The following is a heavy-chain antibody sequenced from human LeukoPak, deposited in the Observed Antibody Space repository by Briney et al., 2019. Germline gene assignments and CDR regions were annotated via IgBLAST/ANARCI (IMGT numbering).Heavy chain of an antibody. CDR1: GFTFSSYX. CDR3: ARTIXGIAARGFDY. Sequence: PGGSXRLSCAASGFTFSSYXXXXXRQAPGXXXXXXSSXXXXXXYIYYXXXXXGRFXIXXDNAKNSLYLQMNSLRAEDTAVYYCARTIXGIAARGFDYWGEGTLVTVSS. V-gene: IGHV3-21*01. D-gene: IGHD6-6*01. J-gene: IGHJ4*02. CDR2: XXXXXXYI.